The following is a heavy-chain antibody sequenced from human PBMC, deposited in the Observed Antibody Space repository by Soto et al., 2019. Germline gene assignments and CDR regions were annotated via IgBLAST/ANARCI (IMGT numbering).Heavy chain of an antibody. CDR3: ARGAPSLELRHY. CDR2: INPSGGST. J-gene: IGHJ4*02. D-gene: IGHD1-7*01. V-gene: IGHV1-46*01. Sequence: QVQLVQSGAEVKKPGASVKVSCKASGYTFTSYYMHWVRQAPGQGLEWMGIINPSGGSTSYAQKFPGRVTMTRDTSTSTVCMELSSLRSEDTAVYYCARGAPSLELRHYWGQGTLVTVSS. CDR1: GYTFTSYY.